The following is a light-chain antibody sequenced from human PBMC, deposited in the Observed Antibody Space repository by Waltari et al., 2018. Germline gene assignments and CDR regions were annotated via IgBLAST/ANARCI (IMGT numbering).Light chain of an antibody. CDR1: QSVGRS. V-gene: IGKV3-11*01. CDR3: QHYVRLPVT. J-gene: IGKJ4*02. CDR2: GAS. Sequence: SCRASQSVGRSLAWYQQKPGQAPRLVISGASNRATGIPDRFSGSGSGTDFSLTISRLEPEDFAVYYCQHYVRLPVTFGRGTKVEIK.